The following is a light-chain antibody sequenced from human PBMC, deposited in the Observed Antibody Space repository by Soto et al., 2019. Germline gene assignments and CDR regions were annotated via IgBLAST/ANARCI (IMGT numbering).Light chain of an antibody. CDR1: SSDIGAYNF. CDR3: TSWTTSTTMI. Sequence: SALTQPASVSGSPGPSLTVSCPGTSSDIGAYNFVSWYQQHPGKAPKLMLYDVNIRPSGVSNRFSGSKSGNTASLTISGLQAEDEADYYCTSWTTSTTMIFGGGTKVTVL. V-gene: IGLV2-14*03. J-gene: IGLJ2*01. CDR2: DVN.